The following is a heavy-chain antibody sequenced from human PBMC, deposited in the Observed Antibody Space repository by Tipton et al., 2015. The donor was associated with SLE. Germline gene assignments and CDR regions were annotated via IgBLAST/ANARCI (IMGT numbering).Heavy chain of an antibody. CDR1: GFTFDDYA. V-gene: IGHV3-9*01. D-gene: IGHD2-2*01. CDR3: AKFGDCSSTSCHGTYNYYGLDV. Sequence: RSLRLSCAASGFTFDDYAMHWVRQTPGKGLEWVSGISWDGNSIAYADSVKGRFTISRDNAKNSLYLEMSSLRTEDTALYYCAKFGDCSSTSCHGTYNYYGLDVWGQGTTVTVSS. J-gene: IGHJ6*02. CDR2: ISWDGNSI.